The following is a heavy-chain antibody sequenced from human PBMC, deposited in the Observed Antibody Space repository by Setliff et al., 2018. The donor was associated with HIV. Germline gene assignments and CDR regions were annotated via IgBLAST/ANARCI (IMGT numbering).Heavy chain of an antibody. Sequence: ASVKVSCKASGYTFTSYGISWVRQAPGQGLEWMGIINPSGDVIRYAQKFQGRVTMTRDTSTSTVYMDLSSLRSEDTAVYYCASPSFGDVDYYYGMDVWGRGTTVTVSS. D-gene: IGHD3-10*01. CDR3: ASPSFGDVDYYYGMDV. J-gene: IGHJ6*02. CDR1: GYTFTSYG. CDR2: INPSGDVI. V-gene: IGHV1-46*01.